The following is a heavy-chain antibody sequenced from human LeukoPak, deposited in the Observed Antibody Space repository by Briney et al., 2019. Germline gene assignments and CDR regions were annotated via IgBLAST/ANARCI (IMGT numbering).Heavy chain of an antibody. J-gene: IGHJ5*02. D-gene: IGHD3-10*01. CDR2: ISSGGVNT. CDR3: AIGRGSGNYNFFDP. Sequence: PGGSLRLSGAASGFSFSTYAMSWVRQAPGQGPEWVSVISSGGVNTYYADSVKGRFAISRDNSKSTLFLQMNNLGADDTAIYYCAIGRGSGNYNFFDPWGQGTLVTVSS. CDR1: GFSFSTYA. V-gene: IGHV3-23*01.